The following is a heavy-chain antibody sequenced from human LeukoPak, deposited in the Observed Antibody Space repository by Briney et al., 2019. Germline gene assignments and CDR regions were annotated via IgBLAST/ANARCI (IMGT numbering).Heavy chain of an antibody. J-gene: IGHJ6*02. Sequence: PGGSLRLSCAASGLTFSSYGMHWVRQAPGKGLEWVAVISYDGSNKYYADSVKGRFTISRDNSKNTLYLQMNSLRAEDTAVYYCAKDLGDFWSGTSYYYGMDVWGQGTTVTVSS. CDR2: ISYDGSNK. D-gene: IGHD3-3*01. V-gene: IGHV3-30*18. CDR1: GLTFSSYG. CDR3: AKDLGDFWSGTSYYYGMDV.